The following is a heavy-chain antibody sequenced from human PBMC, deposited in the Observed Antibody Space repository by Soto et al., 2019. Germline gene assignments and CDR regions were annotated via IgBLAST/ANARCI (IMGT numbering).Heavy chain of an antibody. Sequence: GGSLRLSCAASGFAFSNYAMTWVRQAPGKGLEWVSSISSTGDKTYYADSVKGRFTISRDNSKNTLYLQMNGLRADDTAVYYCAKNPFSGTIWGQGTLVPVSS. J-gene: IGHJ1*01. CDR2: ISSTGDKT. CDR3: AKNPFSGTI. D-gene: IGHD1-7*01. CDR1: GFAFSNYA. V-gene: IGHV3-23*01.